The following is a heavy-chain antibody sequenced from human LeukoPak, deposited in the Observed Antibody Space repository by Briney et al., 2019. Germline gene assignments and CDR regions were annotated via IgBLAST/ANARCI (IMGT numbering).Heavy chain of an antibody. CDR1: GYSISSGYY. J-gene: IGHJ3*02. V-gene: IGHV4-38-2*02. D-gene: IGHD2-15*01. CDR3: ARDRRGYCSGGSCFADAFDI. Sequence: SETLSLTCTVSGYSISSGYYWGWIRQPPGKGLEWIGSIYHSGSTYYNPSLKSRVTISVDTSKNQFSLKLSSVTAADTAVYYCARDRRGYCSGGSCFADAFDIWGQGTMVTVSS. CDR2: IYHSGST.